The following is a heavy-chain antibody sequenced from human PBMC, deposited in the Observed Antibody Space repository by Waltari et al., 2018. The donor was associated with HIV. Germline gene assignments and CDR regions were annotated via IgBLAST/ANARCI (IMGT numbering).Heavy chain of an antibody. J-gene: IGHJ4*02. Sequence: EVRLVESGGGLVQPGGSLRLSCGASGFPFSNYAMTWVRQAPGKGLEWVSGISASGRSTDYAESVKGRFNISRDNSKNILFLQVDTLRAEDTAIYYCARVGDKLLFPGPFDYWGQGTLVTVSS. V-gene: IGHV3-23*04. CDR2: ISASGRST. CDR1: GFPFSNYA. CDR3: ARVGDKLLFPGPFDY. D-gene: IGHD3-10*01.